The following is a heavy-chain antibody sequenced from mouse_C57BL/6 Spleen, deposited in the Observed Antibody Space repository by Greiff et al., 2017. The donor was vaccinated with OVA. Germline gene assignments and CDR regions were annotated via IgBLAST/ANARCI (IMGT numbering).Heavy chain of an antibody. CDR3: ARSDPVYFDV. J-gene: IGHJ1*03. Sequence: EVQLQQSGPELVKPGASVKISCKASGYTFTDYYMNWVKQSHGKSLEWIGDINPNNGGTSYNQKFKGKATLTVYKSSSTAYMVLRSLTSVDSAVSYCARSDPVYFDVWGTGTTVTVSS. CDR2: INPNNGGT. V-gene: IGHV1-26*01. CDR1: GYTFTDYY.